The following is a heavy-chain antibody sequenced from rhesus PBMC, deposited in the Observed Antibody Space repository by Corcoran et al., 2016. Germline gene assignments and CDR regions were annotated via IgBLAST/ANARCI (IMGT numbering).Heavy chain of an antibody. J-gene: IGHJ2*01. CDR3: VRIVYYSDV. V-gene: IGHV4-173*01. D-gene: IGHD3-9*01. CDR2: ISGSGGT. CDR1: GGSIRRTW. Sequence: QLQLQESGPGLVKPSETLSLTCAVSGGSIRRTWWRLIRQPPGKGLEWIGRISGSGGTSYNPSLKSRVTISTDTSRNQLSLRLISVTAADTAMYYCVRIVYYSDVWGPGTPVTISS.